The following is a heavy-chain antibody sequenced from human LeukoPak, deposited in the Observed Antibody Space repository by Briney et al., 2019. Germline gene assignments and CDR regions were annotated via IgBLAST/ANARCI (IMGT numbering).Heavy chain of an antibody. V-gene: IGHV1-69*13. CDR2: IIPIFGTA. CDR3: STYYYDSSGYDTDY. Sequence: SVKVSCKASGGTFSSYAISWVRQAPGQGLERMGGIIPIFGTANYAQKFQGRVTITADESTSTAYMELSSLRSEDTAVYYCSTYYYDSSGYDTDYWGQGTLVTVSS. CDR1: GGTFSSYA. J-gene: IGHJ4*02. D-gene: IGHD3-22*01.